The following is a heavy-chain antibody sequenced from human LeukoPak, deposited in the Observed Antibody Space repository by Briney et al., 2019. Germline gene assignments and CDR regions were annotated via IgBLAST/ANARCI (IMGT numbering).Heavy chain of an antibody. V-gene: IGHV3-23*01. CDR3: AKDHGILSYDSRSGGGY. CDR2: ISGSGGST. Sequence: GGSLRLSCAASGFTFSSYGMSWVRQAPGKGLEWVSAISGSGGSTYYADSVKGRFTISRDNSKNTLYLQMNSLRAEDTAVYYCAKDHGILSYDSRSGGGYWGQGTLVTVSS. J-gene: IGHJ4*02. D-gene: IGHD3-22*01. CDR1: GFTFSSYG.